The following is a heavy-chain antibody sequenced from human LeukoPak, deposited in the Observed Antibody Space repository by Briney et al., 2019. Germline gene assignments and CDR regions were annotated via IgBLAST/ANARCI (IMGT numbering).Heavy chain of an antibody. Sequence: SQTLSLTCAISGDSVSSNTAAWNWIRQSPSRGLEWLGRTYYRSKWYNDYAVSVKSRITINPDTSKNQFSLQLNSVTPEDTAVYYCARERCRLITHYYYYYGMDVWGQGTTVTVSS. V-gene: IGHV6-1*01. D-gene: IGHD5-24*01. CDR3: ARERCRLITHYYYYYGMDV. CDR1: GDSVSSNTAA. J-gene: IGHJ6*02. CDR2: TYYRSKWYN.